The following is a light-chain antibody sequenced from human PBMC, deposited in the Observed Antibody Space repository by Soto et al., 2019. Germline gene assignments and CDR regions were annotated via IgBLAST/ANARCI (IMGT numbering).Light chain of an antibody. CDR2: VNSDGSH. Sequence: QPVLTQSPSASASLGASVKLTCTLSSGHSSYAITWHQQQPEKGPRYLMKVNSDGSHYKGDGIPDRFSGSSSGAERYLTISSLQSEDEADYYCQTWDTGMQVLFGGGTKLTVL. V-gene: IGLV4-69*01. CDR3: QTWDTGMQVL. CDR1: SGHSSYA. J-gene: IGLJ2*01.